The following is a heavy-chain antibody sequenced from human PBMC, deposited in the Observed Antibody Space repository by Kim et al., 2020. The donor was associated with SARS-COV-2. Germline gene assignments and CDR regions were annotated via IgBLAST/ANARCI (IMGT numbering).Heavy chain of an antibody. J-gene: IGHJ4*02. D-gene: IGHD3-22*01. CDR3: ARGNYDSSGGLYYFDY. CDR2: ISSSSSYT. V-gene: IGHV3-11*05. CDR1: GFTFSDYY. Sequence: GGSLRLSCAASGFTFSDYYMSWIRQAPGKGLEWVSYISSSSSYTNYADSVKGRFTISRDNAKNSLYLQMNSLRAEDTAVYYCARGNYDSSGGLYYFDYWGQGTLVTVSS.